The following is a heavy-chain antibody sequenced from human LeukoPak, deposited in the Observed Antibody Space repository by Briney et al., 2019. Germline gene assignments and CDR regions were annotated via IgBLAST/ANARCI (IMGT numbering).Heavy chain of an antibody. CDR2: IYYSGST. CDR1: GGSISSGGYS. V-gene: IGHV4-31*03. Sequence: KSSETLSLTCTVSGGSISSGGYSWSWIRQHPGKGLEWIGYIYYSGSTYYNPSLKSRVTIPVDTSKNQFSLKLSSVTAADTAVYYCARGDIVATIYFDYWGQGTLVTVSS. D-gene: IGHD5-12*01. CDR3: ARGDIVATIYFDY. J-gene: IGHJ4*02.